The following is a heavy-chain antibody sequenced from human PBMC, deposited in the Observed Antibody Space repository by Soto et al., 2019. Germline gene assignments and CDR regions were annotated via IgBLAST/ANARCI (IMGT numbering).Heavy chain of an antibody. CDR1: EYTFTDYF. D-gene: IGHD3-16*01. CDR2: INLGGTTT. J-gene: IGHJ4*02. Sequence: QVPLVQSGAEVKKSGASVKLSCQASEYTFTDYFIHWVRQAPGQGLEWMGLINLGGTTTTYAQQLQGRLTISRESSTRTAYMELSTLRSEDTAVYYWMREEWGMRDFDDWGQGALVSFSS. V-gene: IGHV1-46*04. CDR3: MREEWGMRDFDD.